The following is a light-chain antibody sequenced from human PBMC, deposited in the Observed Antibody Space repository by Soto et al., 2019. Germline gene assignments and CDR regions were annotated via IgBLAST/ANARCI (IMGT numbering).Light chain of an antibody. CDR1: SNDVGGYNY. V-gene: IGLV2-14*01. J-gene: IGLJ2*01. CDR2: EVS. CDR3: TSYRSINTLV. Sequence: QSALTQPASVSGSPGQSITISCTGTSNDVGGYNYVSWYQQHPGTAPKLMIYEVSNRPSGISDRFSGSKSDNTASLTISGLQAEDEADYYCTSYRSINTLVFGGGTQLTVL.